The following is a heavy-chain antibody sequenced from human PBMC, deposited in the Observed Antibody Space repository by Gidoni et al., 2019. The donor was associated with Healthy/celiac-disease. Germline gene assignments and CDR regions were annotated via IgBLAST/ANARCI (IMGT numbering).Heavy chain of an antibody. CDR2: ISYDGSNK. CDR3: ANLLLRYFDWDDY. J-gene: IGHJ4*02. Sequence: SYGMHWVRQAPGKGLEWVAVISYDGSNKYYADSVKGRFTISRDNTKNTLYLQMNSLGAEDTAVYYCANLLLRYFDWDDYWGQGTLVTVSS. D-gene: IGHD3-9*01. CDR1: SYG. V-gene: IGHV3-30*18.